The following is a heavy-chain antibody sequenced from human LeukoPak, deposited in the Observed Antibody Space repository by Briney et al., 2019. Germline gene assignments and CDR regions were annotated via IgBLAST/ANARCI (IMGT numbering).Heavy chain of an antibody. CDR2: INSDGSAT. V-gene: IGHV3-74*01. J-gene: IGHJ6*02. Sequence: GGSLRLSCAASGFTFSKYYMHWVRQVPGKGLLWVSRINSDGSATIYADSVRGRFTISRDNAKNTLYLQMSGLRVEDTAVYHCASDSPYYGMDVWGQGTTVTVSS. CDR3: ASDSPYYGMDV. CDR1: GFTFSKYY.